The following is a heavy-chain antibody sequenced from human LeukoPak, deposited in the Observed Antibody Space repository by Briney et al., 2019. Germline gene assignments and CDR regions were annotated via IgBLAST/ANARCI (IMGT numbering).Heavy chain of an antibody. J-gene: IGHJ4*02. CDR2: INHSGST. D-gene: IGHD5-18*01. Sequence: SETLSLTCAVYGGSFSGYYWSWIRQPPGKGLEWIGEINHSGSTNYNPSLKSRVTISVDTSKNQFSLKLSSVTAADTAVYYCARGLRGYSYGYYGYWGQGTLVTVSS. CDR3: ARGLRGYSYGYYGY. CDR1: GGSFSGYY. V-gene: IGHV4-34*01.